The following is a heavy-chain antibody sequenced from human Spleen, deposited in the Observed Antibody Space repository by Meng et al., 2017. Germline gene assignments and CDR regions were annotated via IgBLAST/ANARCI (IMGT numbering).Heavy chain of an antibody. D-gene: IGHD6-19*01. CDR2: IYPADSHS. Sequence: GESLKISCAASGFYFNNAWIGWVRQMPGKGLEWMGIIYPADSHSRYSPSFQGQVTMSADKSIGTAYLHWSSLRASDTAMYYCARIGSSYAFDIWGQGTMVTVSS. J-gene: IGHJ3*02. CDR3: ARIGSSYAFDI. CDR1: GFYFNNAW. V-gene: IGHV5-51*01.